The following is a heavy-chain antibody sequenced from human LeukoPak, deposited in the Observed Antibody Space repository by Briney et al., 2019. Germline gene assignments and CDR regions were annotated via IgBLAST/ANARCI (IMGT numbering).Heavy chain of an antibody. CDR2: INPNSGDT. D-gene: IGHD3-10*01. J-gene: IGHJ4*02. V-gene: IGHV1-2*02. Sequence: ASVKVSCKASGYTFTGYYMHWVRQAPGQGLEWMGWINPNSGDTNYAQRSQDRVTMTRASSISTVYLELSSLRSDDTAVYYCARLDSHFYASGSYWGYFDYWGQGALVTVSS. CDR3: ARLDSHFYASGSYWGYFDY. CDR1: GYTFTGYY.